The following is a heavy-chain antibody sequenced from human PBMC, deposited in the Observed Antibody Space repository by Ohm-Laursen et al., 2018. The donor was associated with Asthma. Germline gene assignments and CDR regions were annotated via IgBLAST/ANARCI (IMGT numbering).Heavy chain of an antibody. V-gene: IGHV3-7*01. CDR1: GFTIGSHA. CDR2: IKPDGSEK. Sequence: GSLRLSCTAFGFTIGSHAMNWVRQTPGKGLESVAKIKPDGSEKYYVDSVKGRFTISRDNAKNSLYLQMNSLRAEDTAVYYCARDLRGFDSSGNYGMDVWGQGTTVTVSS. CDR3: ARDLRGFDSSGNYGMDV. J-gene: IGHJ6*02. D-gene: IGHD3-22*01.